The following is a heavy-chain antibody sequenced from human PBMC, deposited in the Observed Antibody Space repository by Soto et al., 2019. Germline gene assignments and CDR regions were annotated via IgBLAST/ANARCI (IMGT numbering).Heavy chain of an antibody. J-gene: IGHJ4*02. V-gene: IGHV1-46*01. CDR2: INPSGGST. D-gene: IGHD3-3*01. CDR1: GYTFTSYY. CDR3: AGDSLHYDFWSGYWYFDY. Sequence: GASVKVSCKASGYTFTSYYMHWVRQAPGQGLEWMGIINPSGGSTSYAQKFQGRVTMTRDTSTSTVYMELSSLRSEDTAVYYCAGDSLHYDFWSGYWYFDYGGQETLVTVPS.